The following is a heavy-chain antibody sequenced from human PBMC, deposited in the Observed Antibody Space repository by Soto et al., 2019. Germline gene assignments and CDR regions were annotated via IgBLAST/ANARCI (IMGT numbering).Heavy chain of an antibody. CDR2: ISSDGSNT. CDR3: AREDSFDPFHH. CDR1: GFTFSRYW. Sequence: EVQLVESGGGLVQPGESLRLSCVASGFTFSRYWMNWVRQAPGKGLVWVSRISSDGSNTTYADSVKGRFTISREHAKNTLYLKMNSLRVEYTAVYHCAREDSFDPFHHWGQGTLVTVSS. V-gene: IGHV3-74*01. J-gene: IGHJ1*01. D-gene: IGHD2-21*01.